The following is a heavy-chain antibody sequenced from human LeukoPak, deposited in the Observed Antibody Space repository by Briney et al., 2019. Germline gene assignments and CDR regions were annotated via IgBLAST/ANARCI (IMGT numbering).Heavy chain of an antibody. Sequence: PGRSLRLSCAASGFTSSDYSMNWVSHAPGKGLEWGSSISRSSRQAYYAGSVKGRFTISRDNAKNSLYLQMNSLRAEDMAVYFCVRDLMGSGSTTAYLHHWGQGTLVTVSS. J-gene: IGHJ1*01. CDR2: ISRSSRQA. CDR3: VRDLMGSGSTTAYLHH. V-gene: IGHV3-21*01. CDR1: GFTSSDYS. D-gene: IGHD1-1*01.